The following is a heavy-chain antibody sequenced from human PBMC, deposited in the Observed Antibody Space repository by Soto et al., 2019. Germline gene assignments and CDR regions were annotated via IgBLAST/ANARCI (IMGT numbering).Heavy chain of an antibody. CDR1: GYTFTSYG. CDR2: ISAYNGNT. J-gene: IGHJ4*02. D-gene: IGHD4-4*01. V-gene: IGHV1-18*01. CDR3: ARDGGVYDYSPFDY. Sequence: ASVKVSCKASGYTFTSYGISWVRQAPGQGLEWMGWISAYNGNTNYAQKLQGRVTITADESTSTAYMELSSLRSEDTAVYYCARDGGVYDYSPFDYWGQGTLVTVSS.